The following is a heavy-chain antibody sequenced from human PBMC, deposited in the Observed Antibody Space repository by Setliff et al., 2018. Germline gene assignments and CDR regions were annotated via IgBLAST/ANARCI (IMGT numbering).Heavy chain of an antibody. Sequence: SETLSLTCSVSGGSISSGGFYWSWIRQSAGRGLEWIGHFHTGGATDYNLSLKSRVTISIDTSKNQFSLKMSSVTAADTAVYYCASNRAAMALDDPWGQGKLVTVSS. D-gene: IGHD5-18*01. V-gene: IGHV4-61*09. CDR3: ASNRAAMALDDP. J-gene: IGHJ5*02. CDR2: FHTGGAT. CDR1: GGSISSGGFY.